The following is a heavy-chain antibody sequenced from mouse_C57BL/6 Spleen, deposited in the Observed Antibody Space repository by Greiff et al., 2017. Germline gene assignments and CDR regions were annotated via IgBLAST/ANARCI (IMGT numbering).Heavy chain of an antibody. Sequence: QVQLQQPGAELVMPGASVKLSCKASGYTFTSYWMHWVKQRPGQGLAWIGELDPSDSYTNYNQKFTGKSTLTVDKSSSTAYMPLSSLTSEDSAVYYCARGNTTVVARRYFDVWGTGTTVTVSS. CDR1: GYTFTSYW. CDR2: LDPSDSYT. V-gene: IGHV1-69*01. D-gene: IGHD1-1*01. J-gene: IGHJ1*03. CDR3: ARGNTTVVARRYFDV.